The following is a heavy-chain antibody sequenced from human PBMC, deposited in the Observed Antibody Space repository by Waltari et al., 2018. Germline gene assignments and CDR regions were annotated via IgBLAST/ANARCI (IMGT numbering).Heavy chain of an antibody. CDR3: VRDRTNAYCGSDCSPY. D-gene: IGHD2-21*02. CDR2: SNTDGRSP. V-gene: IGHV3-74*01. J-gene: IGHJ4*02. CDR1: GFAFSSYW. Sequence: EVQLVESGGGLVQPGGSLRLSCAASGFAFSSYWMHWVRQHSEKGLVWVSRSNTDGRSPTYADSVKGRFTISRDNAKNTLFLQMNSLRAEDTGVYYCVRDRTNAYCGSDCSPYWGQGTLVTVSS.